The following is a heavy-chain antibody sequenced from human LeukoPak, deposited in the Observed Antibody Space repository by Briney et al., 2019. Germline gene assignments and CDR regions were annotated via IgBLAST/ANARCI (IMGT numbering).Heavy chain of an antibody. J-gene: IGHJ4*02. V-gene: IGHV3-73*01. D-gene: IGHD2-2*01. Sequence: PGGSLRLSCAASGFTFSGSAMHWVRQASGKGLDWVGRIRSKTNSYATAYAASVKGRFTISRDDSKNTAYLQMNSLKTEDTGVYYCTSGGYCTRTSCYGVYWGQGTLVTVSS. CDR2: IRSKTNSYAT. CDR1: GFTFSGSA. CDR3: TSGGYCTRTSCYGVY.